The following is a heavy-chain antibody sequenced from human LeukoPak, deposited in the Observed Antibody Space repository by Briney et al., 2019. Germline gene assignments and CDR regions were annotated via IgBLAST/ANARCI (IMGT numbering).Heavy chain of an antibody. V-gene: IGHV3-11*01. CDR1: GFTFSDYY. CDR2: ISSSGSTI. CDR3: ANPGDPTYYYDSSGFLLRGD. D-gene: IGHD3-22*01. J-gene: IGHJ4*02. Sequence: GSLRLSCAASGFTFSDYYMSWIRQAPGKGLEWVSYISSSGSTIYYADSVKGRFTISRDNAKNSLYLQMNSLRAEDTAVYYCANPGDPTYYYDSSGFLLRGDWGQGTLVTVSS.